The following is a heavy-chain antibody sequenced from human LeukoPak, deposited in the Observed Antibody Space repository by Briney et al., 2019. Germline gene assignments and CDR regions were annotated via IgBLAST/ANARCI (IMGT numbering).Heavy chain of an antibody. CDR3: ARVGYCSGGSCLNWFDP. CDR1: GCSISSGYY. V-gene: IGHV4-38-2*02. CDR2: INHSGST. D-gene: IGHD2-15*01. Sequence: SETLSLTCTVSGCSISSGYYWGWIRLPPGKGLEWIGIINHSGSTFCNTSLKSRVTISVDTSTNQFSLQLRSVTAADTALYYCARVGYCSGGSCLNWFDPWGRGTLVTVSS. J-gene: IGHJ5*02.